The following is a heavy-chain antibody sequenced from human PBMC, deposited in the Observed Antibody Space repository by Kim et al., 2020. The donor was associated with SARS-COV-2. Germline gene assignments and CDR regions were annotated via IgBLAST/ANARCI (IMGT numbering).Heavy chain of an antibody. Sequence: SVKGRITISRDNDKNTLYLKMNSLRAEDTDVYYCARDYLWFGELSYYFDDWGQGTLVTVSS. J-gene: IGHJ4*02. D-gene: IGHD3-10*01. CDR3: ARDYLWFGELSYYFDD. V-gene: IGHV3-30*07.